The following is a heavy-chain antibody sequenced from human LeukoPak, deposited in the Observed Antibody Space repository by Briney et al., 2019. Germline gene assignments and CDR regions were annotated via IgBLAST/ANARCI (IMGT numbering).Heavy chain of an antibody. Sequence: ASVKVSCKASGYTFTGYYLHWVRQAPGQGLEWMGWINPNSGDTNYAQKFQGRVTMTRDTSISTAYMELSRLKSDDTAVYYCARVTGYMIEDYFDYWGQGTLVTVSS. CDR2: INPNSGDT. J-gene: IGHJ4*02. CDR3: ARVTGYMIEDYFDY. CDR1: GYTFTGYY. V-gene: IGHV1-2*02. D-gene: IGHD3-22*01.